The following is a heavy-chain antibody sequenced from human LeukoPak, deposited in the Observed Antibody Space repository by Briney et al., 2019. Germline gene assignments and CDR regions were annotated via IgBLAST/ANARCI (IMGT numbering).Heavy chain of an antibody. Sequence: ASVKVSCKASGYTFTSYDINWVRQATGQGLEWMGWMNPNSGNTGYAQKFQGRVTMTRNTSISTAYMELSSLRSEDTAVYYCARGVDTSNWFDPWGQGTTVTVSS. CDR3: ARGVDTSNWFDP. J-gene: IGHJ5*01. CDR2: MNPNSGNT. V-gene: IGHV1-8*01. CDR1: GYTFTSYD. D-gene: IGHD5-18*01.